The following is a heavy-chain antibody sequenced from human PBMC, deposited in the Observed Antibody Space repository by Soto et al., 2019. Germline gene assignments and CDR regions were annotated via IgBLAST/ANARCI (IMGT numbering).Heavy chain of an antibody. CDR1: GFTFSGHG. Sequence: QVQLVESGGGVVQPGTSLRLSCAASGFTFSGHGMHWVRQAPGKGLEWMAVIWYDGSKKYYGDSVKGRFTISRDNSKNTLFLQMNSLRVEDTAVYYCARGRGGDYGGHSGYYDYWGQGTLVTVSS. CDR2: IWYDGSKK. V-gene: IGHV3-33*01. CDR3: ARGRGGDYGGHSGYYDY. J-gene: IGHJ4*02. D-gene: IGHD4-17*01.